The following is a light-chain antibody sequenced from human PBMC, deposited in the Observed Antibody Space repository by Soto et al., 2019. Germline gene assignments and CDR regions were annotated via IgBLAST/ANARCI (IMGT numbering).Light chain of an antibody. CDR3: QQLNSYPIT. J-gene: IGKJ5*01. CDR2: AAS. V-gene: IGKV1-9*01. CDR1: QGISSY. Sequence: DIQLTQSPSFLSASVGDRVTITCRASQGISSYLAWYQQKPGKAPKLLIYAASTLQSGVPSRFSGSGSGTEFTLTISSLQPEDFATYYCQQLNSYPITLGQGTRLETK.